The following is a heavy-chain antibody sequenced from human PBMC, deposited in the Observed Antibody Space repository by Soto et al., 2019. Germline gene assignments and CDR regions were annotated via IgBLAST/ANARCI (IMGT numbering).Heavy chain of an antibody. V-gene: IGHV1-2*04. CDR2: TNPNSGGT. Sequence: ASVKVSCKASGYTFTGYYMHWVRQAPGQGLEWMGWTNPNSGGTNYAQKFQGWVTMTRDTSISTAYMELSRLRSDDTAVYYCARDLKSYGSGSYFGSLDYWGQGTLVTVSS. CDR1: GYTFTGYY. D-gene: IGHD3-10*01. CDR3: ARDLKSYGSGSYFGSLDY. J-gene: IGHJ4*02.